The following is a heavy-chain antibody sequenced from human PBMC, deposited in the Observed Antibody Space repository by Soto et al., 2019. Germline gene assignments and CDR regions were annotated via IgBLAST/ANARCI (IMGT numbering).Heavy chain of an antibody. J-gene: IGHJ4*02. Sequence: XSVQISFETSVYRFSDFDFSWVRQAPGQGLEWMGWVSNINGVTNEAENFRDRVTISTDTSTNTVYMELRSLRSDDTAVYFCARERLNTGWYGFDSWGQGPQVTGSS. CDR2: VSNINGVT. CDR1: VYRFSDFD. CDR3: ARERLNTGWYGFDS. D-gene: IGHD6-19*01. V-gene: IGHV1-18*04.